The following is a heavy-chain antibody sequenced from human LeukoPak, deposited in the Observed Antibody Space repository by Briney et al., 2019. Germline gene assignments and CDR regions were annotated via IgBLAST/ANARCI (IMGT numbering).Heavy chain of an antibody. J-gene: IGHJ4*02. CDR3: ARLLGYCSGGSCSYYFDY. Sequence: ASVKVSCKASGYTSTSYYMHWARQAPGQGLEWMGIINPSGGSTSYAQKFQGRVTMTRDTSTSTVYMELSSLRSEDTAVYYCARLLGYCSGGSCSYYFDYWGQGTLVTVSS. CDR2: INPSGGST. V-gene: IGHV1-46*01. CDR1: GYTSTSYY. D-gene: IGHD2-15*01.